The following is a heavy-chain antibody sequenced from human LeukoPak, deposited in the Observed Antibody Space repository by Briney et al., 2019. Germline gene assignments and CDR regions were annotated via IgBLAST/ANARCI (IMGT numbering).Heavy chain of an antibody. CDR1: GYGFTSYW. CDR3: ARLRHQGPPLPYYSSCGRAV. J-gene: IGHJ6*04. Sequence: GESLKISCKGSGYGFTSYWIGWVRQMPGKGLEWMGIIYPGDSDTRYSPSFQGQVTISADKSISTAYLQWSSLKASDTAMYYCARLRHQGPPLPYYSSCGRAVWGKGPTVTVSS. V-gene: IGHV5-51*01. CDR2: IYPGDSDT. D-gene: IGHD2-2*01.